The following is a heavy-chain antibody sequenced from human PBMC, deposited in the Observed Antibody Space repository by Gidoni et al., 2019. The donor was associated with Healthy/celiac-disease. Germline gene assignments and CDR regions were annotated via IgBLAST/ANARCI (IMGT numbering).Heavy chain of an antibody. Sequence: EVQLVESGGGLVKPGCSLRLSCAASGFTFSSYSMNWVRQAPWKGLEWVSSISSSSSYIDYADSVKGRFTISRDNAKNSLYLQMNSLRAEDTAVYYCARDRGGFDYWGQGTLVTVSS. D-gene: IGHD3-16*01. CDR2: ISSSSSYI. CDR1: GFTFSSYS. V-gene: IGHV3-21*01. CDR3: ARDRGGFDY. J-gene: IGHJ4*02.